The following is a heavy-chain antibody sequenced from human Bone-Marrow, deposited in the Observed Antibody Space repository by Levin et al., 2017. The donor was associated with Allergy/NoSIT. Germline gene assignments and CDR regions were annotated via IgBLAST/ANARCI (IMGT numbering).Heavy chain of an antibody. CDR2: IYWDDDK. V-gene: IGHV2-5*02. CDR3: AHSPPRSSDVLLWFGELLFPPFDFDY. J-gene: IGHJ4*02. Sequence: SGPTLVKPTQTLTLTCTFSGFSLSTSGVGVGWIRQPPGKALEWLALIYWDDDKRYSPSLKSRLTITKDTSKNQVVLTMTSMDPVDTATYYCAHSPPRSSDVLLWFGELLFPPFDFDYWGQGTLVTVSS. D-gene: IGHD3-10*01. CDR1: GFSLSTSGVG.